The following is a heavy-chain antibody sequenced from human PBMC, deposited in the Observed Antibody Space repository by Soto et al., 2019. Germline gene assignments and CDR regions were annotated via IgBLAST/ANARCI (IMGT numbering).Heavy chain of an antibody. J-gene: IGHJ4*02. D-gene: IGHD3-22*01. Sequence: QVQLVESGGGVVQPGRSLRLSCAASGFTFSSYAMHWVRQAPGKGLEWVAVISYDGSNKYYADSVKGRFTISRDNSKNTLYLQMNSLRAEDTAVYYCAREGYYDSSGHAKEKFDYWAREPWSPSPQ. CDR1: GFTFSSYA. CDR3: AREGYYDSSGHAKEKFDY. CDR2: ISYDGSNK. V-gene: IGHV3-30-3*01.